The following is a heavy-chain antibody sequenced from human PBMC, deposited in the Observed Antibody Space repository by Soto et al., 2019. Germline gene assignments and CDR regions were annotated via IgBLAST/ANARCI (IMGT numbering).Heavy chain of an antibody. CDR2: IHNSGTT. Sequence: SEILSLTCNVSGGSVYSDNYYWTWVRQPPGKGLEWIGNIHNSGTTNYNPSLQNRVSISIDTSKNQYSLKLTSVTAADAALYYCARDIRGFSRALDYWGRGTPVTVSS. D-gene: IGHD5-18*01. J-gene: IGHJ4*02. V-gene: IGHV4-61*01. CDR3: ARDIRGFSRALDY. CDR1: GGSVYSDNYY.